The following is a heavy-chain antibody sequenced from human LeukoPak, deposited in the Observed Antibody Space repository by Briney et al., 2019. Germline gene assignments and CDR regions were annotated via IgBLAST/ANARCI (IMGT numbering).Heavy chain of an antibody. Sequence: PGVGRQSSCQGSGYGFTRYWIGWVRPVTGKGLEWRGIIYPGDSDTRYSPSFQGQVTISADKSISTAYLQWSSLKASDTAMYYCARALLAPYYFDYWGQGTLVTVSS. CDR3: ARALLAPYYFDY. CDR2: IYPGDSDT. D-gene: IGHD2-8*02. V-gene: IGHV5-51*01. J-gene: IGHJ4*02. CDR1: GYGFTRYW.